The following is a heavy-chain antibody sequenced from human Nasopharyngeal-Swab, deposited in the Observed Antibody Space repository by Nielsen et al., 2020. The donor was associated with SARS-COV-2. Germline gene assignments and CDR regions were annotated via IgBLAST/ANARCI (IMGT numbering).Heavy chain of an antibody. J-gene: IGHJ4*02. Sequence: GESLKISCSASGFIFSNYAMHWVRQAPGKGLEYVSAISSTGGNTYYTDSVKGRFTISRDNSKNTLYLQMGSLRVEDTAVYYCVKDSSGYEFDSWGQGTLVTVSS. V-gene: IGHV3-64D*06. CDR2: ISSTGGNT. CDR3: VKDSSGYEFDS. CDR1: GFIFSNYA. D-gene: IGHD3-22*01.